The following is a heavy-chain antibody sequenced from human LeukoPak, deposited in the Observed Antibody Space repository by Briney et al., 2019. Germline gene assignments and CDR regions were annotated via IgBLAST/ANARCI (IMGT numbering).Heavy chain of an antibody. V-gene: IGHV3-23*01. D-gene: IGHD3-10*01. CDR3: VKPVRLVWFRPTPYHWFDP. CDR1: GFTFSDYS. J-gene: IGHJ5*02. Sequence: GKSLRLSCTASGFTFSDYSMSWVRQGPGKGLEWVSAISGSGGSTYYADSVKGRFTISRDNSKNTLYLQMNSLRAEDTAVYYCVKPVRLVWFRPTPYHWFDPWGQGTLVTVS. CDR2: ISGSGGST.